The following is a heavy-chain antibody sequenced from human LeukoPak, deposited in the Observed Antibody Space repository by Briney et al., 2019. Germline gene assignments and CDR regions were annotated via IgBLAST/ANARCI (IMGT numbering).Heavy chain of an antibody. CDR3: ARQGSYSSFDY. J-gene: IGHJ4*02. V-gene: IGHV4-39*01. D-gene: IGHD3-10*01. CDR1: GGSISSSSYY. Sequence: TSETLSLTCTVSGGSISSSSYYWGWIRQPPGKGLEWIGSIYYSGSTYYNPSLKSRVTISVDTSKNQFSLKLSSVTAADTAVYYCARQGSYSSFDYWGQGTLVTVSS. CDR2: IYYSGST.